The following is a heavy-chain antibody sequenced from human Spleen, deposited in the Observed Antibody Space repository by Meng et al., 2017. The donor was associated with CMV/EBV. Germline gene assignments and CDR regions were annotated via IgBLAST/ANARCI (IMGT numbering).Heavy chain of an antibody. D-gene: IGHD6-13*01. CDR2: MYHSGST. J-gene: IGHJ4*02. Sequence: SQTLSLTCAVYGGSFSGYYWSWIRQPPGKGLEWVASMYHSGSTSYNPSLKSRVTISVDTSKNQFSLKLSSVTAADTAVYYCARLNLGAAGILLDYWGQGTLVTVSS. V-gene: IGHV4-34*01. CDR3: ARLNLGAAGILLDY. CDR1: GGSFSGYY.